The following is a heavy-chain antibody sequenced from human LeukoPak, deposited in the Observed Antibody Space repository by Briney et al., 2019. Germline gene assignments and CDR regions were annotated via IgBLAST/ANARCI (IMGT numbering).Heavy chain of an antibody. J-gene: IGHJ5*02. CDR1: GYTFTGYY. Sequence: ASVKVSCKASGYTFTGYYMHWVRQAPGQGLEWMGWINPNSGGTNYAQKFQGRVTMTRDTSISTAYMELSRLRSDDTAVYYCERGGGITGTNRHNWFDPWGQGTLVTVSS. D-gene: IGHD1-7*01. CDR2: INPNSGGT. CDR3: ERGGGITGTNRHNWFDP. V-gene: IGHV1-2*02.